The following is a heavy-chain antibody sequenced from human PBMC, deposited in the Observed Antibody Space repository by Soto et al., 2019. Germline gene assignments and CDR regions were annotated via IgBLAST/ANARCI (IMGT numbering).Heavy chain of an antibody. Sequence: PGGSLRLSCAASGFTFSSYWMSWVRQAPGKGLEWVANIKQDGREKYYVDSVKGRFTISRDNAKISLFLQMSSLRAEDTAVYYCARAPGAGGGGMDVWGKGTTVTVSS. J-gene: IGHJ6*03. D-gene: IGHD2-8*02. CDR2: IKQDGREK. CDR1: GFTFSSYW. CDR3: ARAPGAGGGGMDV. V-gene: IGHV3-7*01.